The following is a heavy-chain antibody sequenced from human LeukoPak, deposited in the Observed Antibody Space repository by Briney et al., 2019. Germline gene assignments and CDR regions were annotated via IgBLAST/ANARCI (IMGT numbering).Heavy chain of an antibody. CDR3: ATGVQRILEWLRFDP. CDR1: GYTLTELS. Sequence: GASVKVSCKVSGYTLTELSMRWVRQAPGKGLEWMGGFDPEDGETIYAQKFQGRVTLTEDTSTDTAYMELSSLRSEDTAVYYCATGVQRILEWLRFDPWGQGTLVTVSS. D-gene: IGHD3-3*01. J-gene: IGHJ5*02. CDR2: FDPEDGET. V-gene: IGHV1-24*01.